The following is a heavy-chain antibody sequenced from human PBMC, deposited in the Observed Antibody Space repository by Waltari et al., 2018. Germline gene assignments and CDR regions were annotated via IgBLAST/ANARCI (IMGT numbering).Heavy chain of an antibody. CDR2: ISYDGSNK. J-gene: IGHJ4*02. CDR3: AKVAWRVAATNHFDY. D-gene: IGHD2-15*01. Sequence: QVQLVESGGGVVQPGRSLRISWAASGFTFSSYGMHWFRRAPGKGLEWVAVISYDGSNKYYADSVKGRFTISRDNSKNTLYLQMNSLRAEDTAVYYCAKVAWRVAATNHFDYWGQGTLVTVSS. CDR1: GFTFSSYG. V-gene: IGHV3-30*18.